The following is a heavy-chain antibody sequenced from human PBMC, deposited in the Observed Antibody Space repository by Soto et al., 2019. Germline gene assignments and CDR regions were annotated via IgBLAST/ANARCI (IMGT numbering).Heavy chain of an antibody. CDR3: ARDSYDRSGYYSNEGRAFDV. CDR2: MYHRGST. CDR1: GGSIRSYY. J-gene: IGHJ3*01. D-gene: IGHD3-22*01. V-gene: IGHV4-59*01. Sequence: QVRLQESGPGLVKPSETLSLTCTVSGGSIRSYYWSWIRQPPGQGLEWIGYMYHRGSTNYNPSLKSRASISVDTSKNQFSLKLPSVTAADTAVYYCARDSYDRSGYYSNEGRAFDVWGQGTLVTVSS.